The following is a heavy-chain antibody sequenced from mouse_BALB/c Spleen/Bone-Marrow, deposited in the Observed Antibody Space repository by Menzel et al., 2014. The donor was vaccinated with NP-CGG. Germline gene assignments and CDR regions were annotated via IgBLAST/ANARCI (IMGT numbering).Heavy chain of an antibody. Sequence: QVHVKQSGAELVRPGASVKLSCKASGYTFXSYWINWVKQRPGQDLEWIGNIYPSDSYTNYNQKFKDKATLTVDKSSSTAYMQLSSPTSEDSAVYYCTREGYYGSSYVDYWGQGTTLTVSS. V-gene: IGHV1-69*02. D-gene: IGHD1-1*01. J-gene: IGHJ2*01. CDR1: GYTFXSYW. CDR2: IYPSDSYT. CDR3: TREGYYGSSYVDY.